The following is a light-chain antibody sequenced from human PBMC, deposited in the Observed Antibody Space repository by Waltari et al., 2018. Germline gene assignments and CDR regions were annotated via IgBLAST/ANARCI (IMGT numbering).Light chain of an antibody. CDR3: QQFHTFT. V-gene: IGKV1-9*01. CDR2: AAS. J-gene: IGKJ3*01. CDR1: QGITNY. Sequence: DIQLTQAPSFLSASVGDRVSIACRASQGITNYLAWYQQKPGKAPKLLIYAASTLQSGVPARFSGSGSGTDFTLTISSPQPEDFATYYCQQFHTFTFGPGTKVDIK.